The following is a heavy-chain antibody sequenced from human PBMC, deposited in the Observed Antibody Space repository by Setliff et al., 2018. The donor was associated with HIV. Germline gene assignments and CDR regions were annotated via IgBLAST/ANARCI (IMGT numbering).Heavy chain of an antibody. CDR1: GDSINSGGYF. V-gene: IGHV4-31*02. Sequence: SETLSLTCTVSGDSINSGGYFWTWIRQHPGKGLEWIGHISSSGSTSYKSSLKSRLTISTDTSENQVSLNLNSVTAADTALYYCARGGGVKDAFDIWGQGTLVTVSS. D-gene: IGHD3-16*01. CDR2: ISSSGST. CDR3: ARGGGVKDAFDI. J-gene: IGHJ3*02.